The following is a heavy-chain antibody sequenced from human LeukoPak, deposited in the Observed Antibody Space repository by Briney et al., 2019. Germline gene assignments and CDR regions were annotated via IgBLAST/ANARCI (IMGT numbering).Heavy chain of an antibody. V-gene: IGHV3-30*03. J-gene: IGHJ4*02. Sequence: GALSPSCVASEFTFRSYDMHWVRQAPGQGLGWVAVISYDGSNKDYAVSVKGRFTITRDNTKHTLFLQMNSLRAEDTAVYYCARVDPRDSSGYQTYYFDYWGQGTLVTVSS. CDR1: EFTFRSYD. D-gene: IGHD3-22*01. CDR2: ISYDGSNK. CDR3: ARVDPRDSSGYQTYYFDY.